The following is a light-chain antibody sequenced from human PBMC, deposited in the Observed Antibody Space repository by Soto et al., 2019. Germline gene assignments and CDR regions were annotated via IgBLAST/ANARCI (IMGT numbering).Light chain of an antibody. CDR2: DVS. Sequence: QSALTQPASVSGSPGQSITISCTGTSSDVGGYNYVSRYQQHPGKAPKLMIYDVSNRPSGVSNRFSGSKSGNTATLTISGLPAEDEADYYCSSYTSSSTYVVFGGGTQLTVL. CDR1: SSDVGGYNY. V-gene: IGLV2-14*01. J-gene: IGLJ2*01. CDR3: SSYTSSSTYVV.